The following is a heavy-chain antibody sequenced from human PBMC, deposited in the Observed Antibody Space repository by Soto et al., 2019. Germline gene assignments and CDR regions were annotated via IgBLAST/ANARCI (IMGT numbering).Heavy chain of an antibody. CDR2: IYHSGST. CDR1: GGSISSGGYS. Sequence: QLQLHECGSGLVKPSQTLSLTCAVSGGSISSGGYSWSWIRQPPGKGLGWIGYIYHSGSTYYNPSRMSRVNISVDRSKRQFSLELSSVTAADTAVYYCAAGGGLPRYYWCQGTLVSVAS. D-gene: IGHD5-12*01. V-gene: IGHV4-30-2*01. J-gene: IGHJ4*02. CDR3: AAGGGLPRYY.